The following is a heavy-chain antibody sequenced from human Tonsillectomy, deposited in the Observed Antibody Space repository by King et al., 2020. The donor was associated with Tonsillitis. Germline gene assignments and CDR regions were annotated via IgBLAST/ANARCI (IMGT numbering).Heavy chain of an antibody. D-gene: IGHD4-11*01. CDR1: GYSISSGYY. CDR3: ARDPVQYPDY. V-gene: IGHV4-38-2*02. J-gene: IGHJ4*02. Sequence: VQLQESGPGLVKPSETLSLTCTVSGYSISSGYYWGWIRQSPGKGLEWIGSIYHTGSTNYSPSLKSRVTISVDTSKNQFSLRLSSVTAADTAMYYCARDPVQYPDYWGQGTLVTVSS. CDR2: IYHTGST.